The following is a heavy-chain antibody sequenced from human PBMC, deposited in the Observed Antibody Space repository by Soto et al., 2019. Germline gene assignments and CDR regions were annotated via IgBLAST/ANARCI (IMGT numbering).Heavy chain of an antibody. CDR3: AKDSGDFWRLSAFDY. D-gene: IGHD3-3*01. Sequence: EVQLLESGGGLVQPGGSLRLSCAASGFTFSSYAMSWVRQAPGKGREWVSAISGSGGNTYDADSVKGRFTISRDNSKTTPHLQINSPRAEDTVVYYCAKDSGDFWRLSAFDYWGQGTLVTVYS. J-gene: IGHJ4*02. CDR2: ISGSGGNT. V-gene: IGHV3-23*01. CDR1: GFTFSSYA.